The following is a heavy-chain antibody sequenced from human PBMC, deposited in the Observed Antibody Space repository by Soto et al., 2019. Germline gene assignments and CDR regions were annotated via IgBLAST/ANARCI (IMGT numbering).Heavy chain of an antibody. CDR2: INPSGGRT. J-gene: IGHJ4*02. CDR1: GYTFRDYY. CDR3: VRALTVTGDS. Sequence: QVQLVQSGAEMKKPGASVKVSCKASGYTFRDYYIHWVRQAPGQGLEWMGVINPSGGRTDYAQKFQGRLTVTRDTSTSTVCMDLRSLNSEDTAMYYCVRALTVTGDSWGQGTLVTVSS. D-gene: IGHD4-17*01. V-gene: IGHV1-46*01.